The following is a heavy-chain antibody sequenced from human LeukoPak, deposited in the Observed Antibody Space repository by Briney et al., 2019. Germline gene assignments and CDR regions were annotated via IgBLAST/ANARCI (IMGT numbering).Heavy chain of an antibody. Sequence: SETLSLTCAVSGYSISSGYYWGWIRQPPGKGLEWIGSIYHSGSTYYNPSLKSRVTISVDTSKDQFSLKLSSVTAADTAVYYCASTSYGDNRGGAFDIWGQGTMVTVSS. J-gene: IGHJ3*02. CDR3: ASTSYGDNRGGAFDI. D-gene: IGHD4-17*01. CDR2: IYHSGST. CDR1: GYSISSGYY. V-gene: IGHV4-38-2*01.